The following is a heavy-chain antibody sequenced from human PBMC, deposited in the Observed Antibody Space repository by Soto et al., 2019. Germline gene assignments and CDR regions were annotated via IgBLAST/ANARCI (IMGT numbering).Heavy chain of an antibody. CDR1: GYTLTELS. J-gene: IGHJ6*02. CDR2: FDPEDGET. V-gene: IGHV1-24*01. CDR3: ATDRPGDILTGYFNNYGMDV. D-gene: IGHD3-9*01. Sequence: GASVKVSCKVSGYTLTELSMHWVRQAPGKGLEWMGGFDPEDGETIYAQKFQGRVTMTEDTSTDTAYMELSSLRSEDTAVYYCATDRPGDILTGYFNNYGMDVWGQGTTVTVSS.